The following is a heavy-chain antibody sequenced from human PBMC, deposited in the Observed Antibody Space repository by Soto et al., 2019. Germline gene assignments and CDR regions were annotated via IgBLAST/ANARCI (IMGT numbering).Heavy chain of an antibody. CDR1: GFTFSGSA. J-gene: IGHJ5*02. V-gene: IGHV3-73*01. D-gene: IGHD2-15*01. CDR2: IRSKANSYAT. Sequence: GGSLRLSCAASGFTFSGSAMHWVRQASGKGLEWVGRIRSKANSYATAYAASVKGRFTISRDDSKNTAYLQMNSLKTEDTAVYYCTRQDIVVGPRLGFDPWGQGTLVTVSS. CDR3: TRQDIVVGPRLGFDP.